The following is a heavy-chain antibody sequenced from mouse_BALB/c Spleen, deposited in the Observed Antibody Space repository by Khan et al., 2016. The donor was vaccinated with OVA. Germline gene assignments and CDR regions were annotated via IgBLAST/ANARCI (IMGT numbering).Heavy chain of an antibody. D-gene: IGHD1-3*01. V-gene: IGHV1-5*01. CDR3: TRGGYSSFAY. CDR2: IYPGNSDI. Sequence: IQLVQSGTVLARPGASVKMSCKASGYSFTSYLIHWVKQRPGQGLEWIGDIYPGNSDITYSQKFKDKAKLTAGTSASTAYMELSSLTIEDSAVYYCTRGGYSSFAYWGQGTLVTVSA. J-gene: IGHJ3*01. CDR1: GYSFTSYL.